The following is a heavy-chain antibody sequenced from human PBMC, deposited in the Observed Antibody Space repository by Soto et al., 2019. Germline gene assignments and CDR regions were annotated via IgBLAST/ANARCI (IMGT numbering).Heavy chain of an antibody. Sequence: GGSLRLSCAASGFTFSSYAMSWVRQAPGKGLEWVSAISGSGGSTYYADSVKGRFTISRDNSKNTLYPQMNSLRAEDTAVYYCAKVHDFWSGYYYFDYWGQGTLVTVSS. CDR2: ISGSGGST. CDR1: GFTFSSYA. J-gene: IGHJ4*02. V-gene: IGHV3-23*01. D-gene: IGHD3-3*01. CDR3: AKVHDFWSGYYYFDY.